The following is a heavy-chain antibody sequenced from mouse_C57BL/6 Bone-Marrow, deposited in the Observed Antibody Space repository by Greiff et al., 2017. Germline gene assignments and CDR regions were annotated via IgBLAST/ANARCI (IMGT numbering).Heavy chain of an antibody. J-gene: IGHJ4*01. D-gene: IGHD3-2*02. Sequence: VQLQESGPGLVQPSQSLSITCTVSGFSLTSYGVHWVRQSPGKGLEWLGVIWRGGSTDYTAAFMSRLSITKDNSKGQVFFKMNSLQADDTAIYDCAKREATGDAMDYWGQGTSVTVSS. V-gene: IGHV2-5*01. CDR3: AKREATGDAMDY. CDR1: GFSLTSYG. CDR2: IWRGGST.